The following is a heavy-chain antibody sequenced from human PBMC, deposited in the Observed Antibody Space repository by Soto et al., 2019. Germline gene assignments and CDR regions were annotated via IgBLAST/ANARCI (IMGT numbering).Heavy chain of an antibody. Sequence: QVQLVQSGAEVKKPGASVKVSCKASGYTFTGYYMHWVRQAPGQGLEWMGWINPNSGGTNYAQKFQGWVTMTRDTSISTAYMELSRLRSDDTAVYYRARGYCSSTSCYDWFDPWGQGTLVTVSS. V-gene: IGHV1-2*04. J-gene: IGHJ5*02. CDR1: GYTFTGYY. D-gene: IGHD2-2*01. CDR3: ARGYCSSTSCYDWFDP. CDR2: INPNSGGT.